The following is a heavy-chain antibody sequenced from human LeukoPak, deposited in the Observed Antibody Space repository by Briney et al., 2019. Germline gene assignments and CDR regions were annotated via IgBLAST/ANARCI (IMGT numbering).Heavy chain of an antibody. V-gene: IGHV3-23*01. CDR1: GFTFSNYA. D-gene: IGHD1-26*01. Sequence: GGSLRLSCAASGFTFSNYAMNWVRQAPGKGLEWVSAIGGSGDNTYYADSAKGRFTISRNNSKNTLYLQMNSLRAEDTAIYYCAREFYSGSYPPHYFDYWGQGTLVTVSS. CDR2: IGGSGDNT. J-gene: IGHJ4*02. CDR3: AREFYSGSYPPHYFDY.